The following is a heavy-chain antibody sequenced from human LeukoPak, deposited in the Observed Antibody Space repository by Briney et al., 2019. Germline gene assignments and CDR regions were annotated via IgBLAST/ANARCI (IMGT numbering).Heavy chain of an antibody. V-gene: IGHV1-18*01. CDR1: GYTFTSYG. D-gene: IGHD6-19*01. CDR2: ISAYNGNT. J-gene: IGHJ4*02. Sequence: ASVKVSCKASGYTFTSYGISWVRQAPGQGLKWMGWISAYNGNTNYAQKLQGRVTMTTDTSTSTAYMELRSLRSDDTAVYYCARDSRNSSGWYESRVFDYWGQGTLVTVSS. CDR3: ARDSRNSSGWYESRVFDY.